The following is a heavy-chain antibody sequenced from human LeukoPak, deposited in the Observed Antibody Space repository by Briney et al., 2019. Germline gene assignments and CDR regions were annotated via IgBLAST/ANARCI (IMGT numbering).Heavy chain of an antibody. J-gene: IGHJ4*02. Sequence: GGSLRLSCAASGFTFSQFGMHWVRQAPGKGLEWVAIIWYDGSEKFYGDSVKGRFTISRDNSKNTLYLQMNSLRAEDTAVYYCARDRGTSSSAGYYFDYWGQGTLVTVSS. D-gene: IGHD6-6*01. CDR3: ARDRGTSSSAGYYFDY. V-gene: IGHV3-33*01. CDR1: GFTFSQFG. CDR2: IWYDGSEK.